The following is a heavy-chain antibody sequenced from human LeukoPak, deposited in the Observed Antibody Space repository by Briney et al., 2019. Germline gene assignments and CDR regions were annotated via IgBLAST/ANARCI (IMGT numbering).Heavy chain of an antibody. Sequence: GASVKVSGKASGYTFTGYYMHWVRQAPGQGLEWMGWINPNSGGTNYAQKFQGRVTMTRDTSISTAYMELSRLRSDDTAVYYCAKHSGSLLASAGFDPWGQGTLVTVSS. CDR3: AKHSGSLLASAGFDP. V-gene: IGHV1-2*02. D-gene: IGHD1-26*01. CDR1: GYTFTGYY. CDR2: INPNSGGT. J-gene: IGHJ5*02.